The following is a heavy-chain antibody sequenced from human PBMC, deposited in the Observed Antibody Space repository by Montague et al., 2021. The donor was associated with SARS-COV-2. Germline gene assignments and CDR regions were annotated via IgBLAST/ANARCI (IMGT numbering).Heavy chain of an antibody. D-gene: IGHD3-22*01. CDR1: GGSISSSSYY. V-gene: IGHV4-39*01. CDR3: ARHGHYETYDAFDI. Sequence: ETLSLTCTVSGGSISSSSYYWGWIRQPPGEGLEWVESIYYSGSTYYNPSLKSRVTISVDTSKNQFSLKLSSVTAADTAVYYCARHGHYETYDAFDIWGQGTMVTVSS. J-gene: IGHJ3*02. CDR2: IYYSGST.